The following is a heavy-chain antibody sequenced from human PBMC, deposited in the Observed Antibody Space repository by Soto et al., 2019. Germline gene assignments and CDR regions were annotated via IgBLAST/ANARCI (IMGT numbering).Heavy chain of an antibody. D-gene: IGHD6-13*01. J-gene: IGHJ4*02. V-gene: IGHV1-18*01. CDR1: GYTFSRYG. CDR3: ARASAYSTPWSFNN. Sequence: QVQLVQSGAEVKKPGASVRVSCKASGYTFSRYGISWVRQAPGQGLEWMGWISGFNGNTKESEKLQGRVTQPTYTAANTAHMELRGLRSHVTAIYYSARASAYSTPWSFNNWGQGTLV. CDR2: ISGFNGNT.